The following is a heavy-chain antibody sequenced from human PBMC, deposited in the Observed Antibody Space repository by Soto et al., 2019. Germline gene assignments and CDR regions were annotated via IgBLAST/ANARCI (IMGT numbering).Heavy chain of an antibody. Sequence: EVQLVESGGGLVQPGGSLRLSCAASGFTFSAHYMDWVRQAPGKGLEWVGRIKNKANSYTTEYAASVEGRFTISREDSQNSLYLQMNSLKTEDTAAYYCARVSFVGPSGGRYFDYWGQGSQVAVSS. CDR1: GFTFSAHY. D-gene: IGHD1-26*01. CDR3: ARVSFVGPSGGRYFDY. J-gene: IGHJ4*02. V-gene: IGHV3-72*01. CDR2: IKNKANSYTT.